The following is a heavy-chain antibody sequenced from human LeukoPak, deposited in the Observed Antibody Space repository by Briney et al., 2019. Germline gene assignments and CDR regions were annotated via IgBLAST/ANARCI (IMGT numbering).Heavy chain of an antibody. V-gene: IGHV3-33*08. CDR1: GLAFSSSD. CDR2: IWYDGSNK. Sequence: PGGSLRLSCAASGLAFSSSDMYWVRQAPGKGLEWVAVIWYDGSNKYYADSVQGRFTISRDNSKNTLYLQMNSLRAEDTAVYYCAREFLPRWYYDSSGQPFDYWGQGTLVTVSS. CDR3: AREFLPRWYYDSSGQPFDY. J-gene: IGHJ4*02. D-gene: IGHD3-22*01.